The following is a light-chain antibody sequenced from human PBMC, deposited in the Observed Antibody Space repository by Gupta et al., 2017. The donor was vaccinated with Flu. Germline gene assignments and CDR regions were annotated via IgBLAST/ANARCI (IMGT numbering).Light chain of an antibody. J-gene: IGKJ4*02. V-gene: IGKV1-39*01. CDR2: AAS. Sequence: PFSLSASVGDRVTITCRASQSVSNFLNWYQQKPGKAPRLLIYAASTLQGGVPSRFSGSGSGTDFTLTINSLQPEDFATYYCHQGYSTPQTFGRGTTVEIK. CDR1: QSVSNF. CDR3: HQGYSTPQT.